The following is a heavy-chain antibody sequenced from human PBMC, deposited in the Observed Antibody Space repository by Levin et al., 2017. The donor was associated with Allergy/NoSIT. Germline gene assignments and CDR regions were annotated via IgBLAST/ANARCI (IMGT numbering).Heavy chain of an antibody. CDR1: GFTFSSYG. V-gene: IGHV3-30*03. CDR3: KTLITVAGTGAIDY. J-gene: IGHJ4*02. Sequence: GESLKISCAASGFTFSSYGMHWVRQAPGKGLEWVAVISYDGSNKYYADSVKGRFTISRDNSKNTLYLQMNSLRAEDTAVYYCKTLITVAGTGAIDYWGQGTLVTVSS. D-gene: IGHD6-19*01. CDR2: ISYDGSNK.